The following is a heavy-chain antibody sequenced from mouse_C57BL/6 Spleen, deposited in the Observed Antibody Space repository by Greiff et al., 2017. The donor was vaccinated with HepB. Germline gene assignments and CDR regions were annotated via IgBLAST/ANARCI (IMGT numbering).Heavy chain of an antibody. V-gene: IGHV5-6*01. Sequence: EVQLVESGGDLVKPGGSLKLSCAASGFTFSSYGMSWVRQTPDKRLEWVATISSGGSYTYYPDSVKGRFTISRDNAKNTLYLQMSSLKSEDTAMYYCAREGRSFYWYFDVWGTGTTVTVSS. J-gene: IGHJ1*03. CDR3: AREGRSFYWYFDV. CDR2: ISSGGSYT. CDR1: GFTFSSYG.